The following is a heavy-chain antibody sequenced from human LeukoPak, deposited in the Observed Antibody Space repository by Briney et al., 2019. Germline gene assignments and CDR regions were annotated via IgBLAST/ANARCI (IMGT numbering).Heavy chain of an antibody. CDR3: ARAAMVRGVEYYYMDV. CDR2: ISSSSYI. D-gene: IGHD3-10*01. Sequence: GGSLRLSCAASGFTFSSYSMNWVRQAPGKGLEWVSSISSSSYIYYADSVKGRFTISRDNAKNSLYLQMNSLRAEDTAVYYCARAAMVRGVEYYYMDVWGKGTTVTVSS. V-gene: IGHV3-21*01. J-gene: IGHJ6*03. CDR1: GFTFSSYS.